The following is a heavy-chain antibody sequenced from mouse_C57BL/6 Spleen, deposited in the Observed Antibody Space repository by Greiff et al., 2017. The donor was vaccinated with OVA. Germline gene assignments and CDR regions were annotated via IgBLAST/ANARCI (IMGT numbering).Heavy chain of an antibody. J-gene: IGHJ2*01. CDR3: ARDGYSYYFDY. CDR1: GYTFTSYW. D-gene: IGHD2-3*01. V-gene: IGHV1-53*01. CDR2: INPSNGGT. Sequence: QVHVKQSGTELVKPGASVKLSCKASGYTFTSYWMHWVKQRPGQGLEWIGNINPSNGGTNYNEKFKSKATLTVDKSSSTAYMQLSSLTSEDSAVYYCARDGYSYYFDYWGQGTTLTVSS.